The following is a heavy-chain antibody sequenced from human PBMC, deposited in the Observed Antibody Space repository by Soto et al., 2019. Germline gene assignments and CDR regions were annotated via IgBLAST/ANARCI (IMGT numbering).Heavy chain of an antibody. V-gene: IGHV3-30*18. D-gene: IGHD3-9*01. CDR3: AKDPYYYDIPTGLIHLSYFDY. J-gene: IGHJ4*02. CDR2: ISYDGSNK. Sequence: PGGSLRLSCAASGFTFSSYGMHWVRQAPGKGLEWVAVISYDGSNKYYADSVKGRFTISRDNSKNTLYLQMNSLRAEDTAVYYCAKDPYYYDIPTGLIHLSYFDYWGQGTLVTVSS. CDR1: GFTFSSYG.